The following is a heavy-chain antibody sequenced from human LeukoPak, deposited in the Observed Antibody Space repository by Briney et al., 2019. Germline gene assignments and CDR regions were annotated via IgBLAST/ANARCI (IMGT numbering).Heavy chain of an antibody. CDR2: IYYSGST. D-gene: IGHD6-13*01. Sequence: NPSETLSLTCTVSGGSISSYYWSWIRQPPGKGLEWIGYIYYSGSTNYNPSLKSRVTISVDTSKNQFSLKLSSVTAADTAVYYCAREQQLVNFDYWGQGTLVTVSS. J-gene: IGHJ4*02. V-gene: IGHV4-59*01. CDR1: GGSISSYY. CDR3: AREQQLVNFDY.